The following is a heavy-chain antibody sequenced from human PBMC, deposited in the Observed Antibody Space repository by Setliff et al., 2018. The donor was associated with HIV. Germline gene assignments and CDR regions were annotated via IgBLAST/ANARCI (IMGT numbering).Heavy chain of an antibody. J-gene: IGHJ3*02. V-gene: IGHV1-58*01. D-gene: IGHD1-7*01. CDR2: IVVGSGNT. CDR3: AADPQTGTTSYDAFDI. Sequence: ASVKVSCKASGFTFTNSAVQWVRQARGQRLEWIGLIVVGSGNTNYAQKFQERVTITRDMSTSRAYMELSGLRTEDTAVYYCAADPQTGTTSYDAFDIWGQGTVVTVSS. CDR1: GFTFTNSA.